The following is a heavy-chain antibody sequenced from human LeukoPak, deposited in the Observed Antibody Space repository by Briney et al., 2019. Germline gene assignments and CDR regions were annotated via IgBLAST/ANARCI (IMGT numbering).Heavy chain of an antibody. CDR2: ISENSGDT. CDR1: GFTFSASY. Sequence: GGSLRLSCVAAGFTFSASYMTWVRQPPGKGLEWLSYISENSGDTNYADSVKGRFTVSRDNAKNSLYLQMNSLRAEDTAVYYCARDNGGSYFYYYYYYYMDVWGKGTTVTISS. J-gene: IGHJ6*03. V-gene: IGHV3-11*06. D-gene: IGHD1-26*01. CDR3: ARDNGGSYFYYYYYYYMDV.